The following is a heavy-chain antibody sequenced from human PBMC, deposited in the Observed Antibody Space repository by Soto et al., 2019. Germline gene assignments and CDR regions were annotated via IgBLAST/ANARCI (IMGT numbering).Heavy chain of an antibody. D-gene: IGHD3-22*01. Sequence: GGSLRLSCAASGFTFSSYEMNWVRQAPGKGLEWVSYISSSGSTIYYADSVKGRFTISRDNAKNSLYLQMNSLRAEDTAVYYCARRLAYFYERGFDYWGQGTLVTVSS. J-gene: IGHJ4*02. V-gene: IGHV3-48*03. CDR2: ISSSGSTI. CDR3: ARRLAYFYERGFDY. CDR1: GFTFSSYE.